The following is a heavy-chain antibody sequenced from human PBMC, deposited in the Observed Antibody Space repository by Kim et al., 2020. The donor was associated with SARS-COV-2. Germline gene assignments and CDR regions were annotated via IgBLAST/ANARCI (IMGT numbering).Heavy chain of an antibody. Sequence: FETANYAQKFQGRVTITADESTSTAYMELSSLRSEDTAVYYCARVGGSGDWGQGTLVTVSS. D-gene: IGHD1-26*01. V-gene: IGHV1-69*01. CDR3: ARVGGSGD. J-gene: IGHJ4*02. CDR2: FETA.